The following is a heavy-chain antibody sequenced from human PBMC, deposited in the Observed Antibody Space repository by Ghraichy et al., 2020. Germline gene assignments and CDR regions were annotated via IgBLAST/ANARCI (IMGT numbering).Heavy chain of an antibody. J-gene: IGHJ2*01. CDR3: ARVIAVAGRDWYFDL. Sequence: SETLSLTCTVSGGSISSYYWSWIRKPPGKGLEWIGYIYYSGSTNYNPSLKSRVTISVDTSKNQFSLKLSSVTAADTAVYYCARVIAVAGRDWYFDLWGRGTLVTVSS. CDR1: GGSISSYY. V-gene: IGHV4-59*01. CDR2: IYYSGST. D-gene: IGHD6-19*01.